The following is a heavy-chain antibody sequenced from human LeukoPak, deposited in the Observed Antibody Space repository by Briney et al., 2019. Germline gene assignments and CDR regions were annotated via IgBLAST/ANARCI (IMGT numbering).Heavy chain of an antibody. D-gene: IGHD6-13*01. CDR2: IIPIFGTA. Sequence: GASVKVSCKASGGTLSSYAISWVRQAPGQGLEWMGGIIPIFGTANYAQKFQGRVTITADESTSTAYMELSSLRSEDTAVYYCARGDGIAAAGVNFDYWGQGTLVTVSS. V-gene: IGHV1-69*01. J-gene: IGHJ4*02. CDR3: ARGDGIAAAGVNFDY. CDR1: GGTLSSYA.